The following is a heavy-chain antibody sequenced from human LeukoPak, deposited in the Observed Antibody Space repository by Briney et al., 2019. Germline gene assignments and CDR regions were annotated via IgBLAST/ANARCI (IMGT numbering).Heavy chain of an antibody. CDR2: INPNNGDT. D-gene: IGHD6-13*01. CDR1: GYTFTGYY. CDR3: ARALAAAGTCCWFDP. V-gene: IGHV1-2*02. J-gene: IGHJ5*02. Sequence: SVKVSCKASGYTFTGYYLHWVRRAPGQGLEWMGWINPNNGDTKYAQKFQGRVTMTRDTSISTAYMELTTLTSDDTAVYSCARALAAAGTCCWFDPWGQGTPVTVSS.